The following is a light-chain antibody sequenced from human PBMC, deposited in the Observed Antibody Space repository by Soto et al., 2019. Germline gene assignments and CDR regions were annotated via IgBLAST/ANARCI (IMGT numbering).Light chain of an antibody. V-gene: IGKV3-15*01. Sequence: EIVMTQSPATLPVSPGERATLSCRASQSVSSNLAWYQQKPGQAPRLLIYGASTRATGIPARFSGSGSGTEFTLTISSLQSEDFAVYYCQQYNNWPPAITFGQGTRLEI. CDR1: QSVSSN. J-gene: IGKJ5*01. CDR2: GAS. CDR3: QQYNNWPPAIT.